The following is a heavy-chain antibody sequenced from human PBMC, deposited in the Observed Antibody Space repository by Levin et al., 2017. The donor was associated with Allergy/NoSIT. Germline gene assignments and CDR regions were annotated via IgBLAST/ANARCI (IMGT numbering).Heavy chain of an antibody. CDR1: GGSIRGSGFY. Sequence: LRLSCTVSGGSIRGSGFYWSWIRQHPAGKGLEWIGYIYESGNTDFNPSLTSRVTISVDTSKNQFFLRLSAVTAADTAVYYCARDYLDSGAPNRFDHWGQGTLVTVSS. CDR2: IYESGNT. CDR3: ARDYLDSGAPNRFDH. J-gene: IGHJ5*02. D-gene: IGHD3-9*01. V-gene: IGHV4-31*03.